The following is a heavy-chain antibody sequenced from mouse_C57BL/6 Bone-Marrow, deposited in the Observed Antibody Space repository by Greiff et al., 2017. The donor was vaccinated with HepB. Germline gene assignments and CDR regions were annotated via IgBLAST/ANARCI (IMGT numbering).Heavy chain of an antibody. J-gene: IGHJ3*01. CDR3: ARRRLRSLAY. CDR2: IHPNSGST. Sequence: VQLQKPGAELVKPGASVKLSCKASGYTFTSYWMHWVKQRPGQGLEWIGMIHPNSGSTNYNEKFKSKATLTVDKSSSTAYMQLSSLTSEDSAVYYCARRRLRSLAYWGQGTLVTVSA. V-gene: IGHV1-64*01. CDR1: GYTFTSYW. D-gene: IGHD2-4*01.